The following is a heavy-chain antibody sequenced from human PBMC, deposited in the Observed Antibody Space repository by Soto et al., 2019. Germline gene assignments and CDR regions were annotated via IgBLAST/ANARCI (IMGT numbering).Heavy chain of an antibody. Sequence: SETLSLTCTVSGGSISSYYWSWIRQPPGKGLEWIGYIYYSGSTNYNPSLKSRVTISVDTSKNQFSLKLSSVTAADTAVYYCARNLLYSGYGIYFDYWGQGTLVTVSS. CDR3: ARNLLYSGYGIYFDY. CDR1: GGSISSYY. D-gene: IGHD5-12*01. V-gene: IGHV4-59*01. CDR2: IYYSGST. J-gene: IGHJ4*02.